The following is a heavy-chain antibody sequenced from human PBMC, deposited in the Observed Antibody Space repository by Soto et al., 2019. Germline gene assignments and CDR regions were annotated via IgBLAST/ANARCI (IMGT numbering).Heavy chain of an antibody. J-gene: IGHJ5*02. CDR1: GGSMSSYY. D-gene: IGHD2-2*01. CDR2: IYYSGST. Sequence: QVQLQESGPGLVKPSETLSLTCTVSGGSMSSYYWSWIRQPPGKGLEWIGYIYYSGSTNYNPSLKSRVTISVDTSKTHFSLRLSSVTAADTAVYYCASWGVYCTSTSCFERWFDPWGQGILVTVSS. CDR3: ASWGVYCTSTSCFERWFDP. V-gene: IGHV4-59*08.